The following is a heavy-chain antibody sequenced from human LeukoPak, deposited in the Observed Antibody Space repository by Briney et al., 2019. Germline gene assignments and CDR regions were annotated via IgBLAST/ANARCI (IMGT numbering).Heavy chain of an antibody. V-gene: IGHV3-20*04. J-gene: IGHJ4*02. CDR1: GLTFDDYG. Sequence: GGSLRLSCAASGLTFDDYGMTWVRQAPGKGLEWVADINWNGGSIGYADSVKGRFTVSRDNAKNSLYLQMNSLRAEDTALYYCAREKYDSSGYYTDNYYFDSWGQGTLVTVSS. D-gene: IGHD3-22*01. CDR2: INWNGGSI. CDR3: AREKYDSSGYYTDNYYFDS.